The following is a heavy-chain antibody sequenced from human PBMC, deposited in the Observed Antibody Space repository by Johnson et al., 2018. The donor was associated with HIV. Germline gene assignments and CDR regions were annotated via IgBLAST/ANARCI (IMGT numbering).Heavy chain of an antibody. CDR2: ISNDGSNK. J-gene: IGHJ3*02. CDR1: RFTFSSFA. CDR3: ARGYNWNDFSI. Sequence: QVQLVESGGGVVQPGRSLRLSCAASRFTFSSFAMHWVRQAPGKGLEWVAVISNDGSNKLYADSVKGRFTISRDIFKNTLYLQMNSLRVDDAAIYHCARGYNWNDFSIWGQGTVVTVS. D-gene: IGHD1-1*01. V-gene: IGHV3-30*04.